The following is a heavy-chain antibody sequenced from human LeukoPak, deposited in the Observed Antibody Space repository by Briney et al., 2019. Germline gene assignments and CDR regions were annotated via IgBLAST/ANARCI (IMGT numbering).Heavy chain of an antibody. Sequence: SETLSLTCSVSDDSITMYYWTWIRQPPGKGLEWIGYVDHTGSTNFNPSLNGRVSISRDTTKNLFSLRLRSVTAADTAVYFCARGRVSSSTLYRTYYYYFYMDVWGKGTTVTVSS. J-gene: IGHJ6*03. CDR2: VDHTGST. D-gene: IGHD1-14*01. V-gene: IGHV4-59*01. CDR3: ARGRVSSSTLYRTYYYYFYMDV. CDR1: DDSITMYY.